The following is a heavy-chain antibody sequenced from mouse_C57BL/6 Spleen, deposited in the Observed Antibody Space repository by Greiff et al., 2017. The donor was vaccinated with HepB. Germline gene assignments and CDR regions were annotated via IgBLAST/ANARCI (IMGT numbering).Heavy chain of an antibody. J-gene: IGHJ4*01. V-gene: IGHV1-53*01. CDR2: INPSNGGT. Sequence: QVHVKQPGTELVKPGASVKLSCKASGYTFTSYWMHWVKQRPGQGLEWIGNINPSNGGTNYNEKFKSKATLTVDKSSSTAYMQLSSLTSEDSAVYYCARSPTTVVADYAMDYWGQGTSVTVSS. CDR1: GYTFTSYW. D-gene: IGHD1-1*01. CDR3: ARSPTTVVADYAMDY.